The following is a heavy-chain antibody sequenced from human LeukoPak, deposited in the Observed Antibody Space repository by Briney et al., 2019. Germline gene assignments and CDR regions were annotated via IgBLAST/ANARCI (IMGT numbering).Heavy chain of an antibody. CDR1: GGSISSYD. D-gene: IGHD2-2*02. CDR2: IYYSGST. V-gene: IGHV4-59*08. CDR3: ARQTSYTADY. J-gene: IGHJ4*02. Sequence: SETLSLTCTVSGGSISSYDWSWIRQPPGKGLGWIGYIYYSGSTNYNPSLKSRVTISVDTSKNQFSLKLSSVTAADTAVHYCARQTSYTADYWGQGTLVTVSS.